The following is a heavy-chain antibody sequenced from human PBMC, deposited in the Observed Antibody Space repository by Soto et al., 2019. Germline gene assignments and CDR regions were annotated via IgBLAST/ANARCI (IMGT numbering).Heavy chain of an antibody. CDR1: GFSLSRRW. J-gene: IGHJ6*02. V-gene: IGHV3-74*01. Sequence: GGARSLSCGGSGFSLSRRWMHWGRQVPGKGLVWVSRIKSDGSSTSYADSVKGRFSISRDNAKNTVYLQMNSLRAEDTAVYYCAKDPNPLTWLTAVQHYGLSVSAQGTTVTVSS. CDR2: IKSDGSST. CDR3: AKDPNPLTWLTAVQHYGLSV. D-gene: IGHD3-22*01.